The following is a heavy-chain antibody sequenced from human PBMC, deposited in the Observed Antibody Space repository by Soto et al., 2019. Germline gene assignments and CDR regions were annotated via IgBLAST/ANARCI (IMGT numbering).Heavy chain of an antibody. D-gene: IGHD6-19*01. CDR3: ARDRIAVGY. CDR1: GFTFSNHW. V-gene: IGHV3-7*01. CDR2: IKQDGSEK. Sequence: SLRLSCAASGFTFSNHWMSCVRQAPGKGLEWVANIKQDGSEKYYVDSVKGRFTISRDNAKNSLYLQMNSLRDEDTAVYYCARDRIAVGYWGQGTLVTVSS. J-gene: IGHJ4*02.